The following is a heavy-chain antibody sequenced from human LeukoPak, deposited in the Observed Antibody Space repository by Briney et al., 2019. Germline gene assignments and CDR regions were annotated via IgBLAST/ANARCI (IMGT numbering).Heavy chain of an antibody. Sequence: SETLSLTCAVYGGSFSGYYWSWIRQPLGKGLEWIGEINHSGSTNYNPSLKSRVTISVDTSKNQFSLKLSPVTAADTAVYYCARGVRQYYYGSGSYYPPFYYYYYMDVWGKGTTVTVSS. V-gene: IGHV4-34*01. CDR2: INHSGST. J-gene: IGHJ6*03. D-gene: IGHD3-10*01. CDR1: GGSFSGYY. CDR3: ARGVRQYYYGSGSYYPPFYYYYYMDV.